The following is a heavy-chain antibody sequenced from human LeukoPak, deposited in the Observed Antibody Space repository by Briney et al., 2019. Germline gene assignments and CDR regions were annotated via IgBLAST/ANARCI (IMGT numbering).Heavy chain of an antibody. CDR2: ISYDGSNK. CDR3: AKDMDRYSSRLDDFDI. V-gene: IGHV3-30*18. D-gene: IGHD6-13*01. Sequence: PGRSLRLSCAASGFTFSSYGMHWVRQAPGKGLEWVAVISYDGSNKYYADSVKGRFTISRDNSKNTLYLQMNSLRAEDTAVYYCAKDMDRYSSRLDDFDIWGQGTMVTVSS. CDR1: GFTFSSYG. J-gene: IGHJ3*02.